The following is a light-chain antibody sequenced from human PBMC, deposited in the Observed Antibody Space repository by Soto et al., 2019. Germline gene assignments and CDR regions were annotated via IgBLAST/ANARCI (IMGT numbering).Light chain of an antibody. V-gene: IGLV2-11*01. CDR1: SSDVGGYNY. J-gene: IGLJ1*01. CDR3: CSYADNNDYV. Sequence: QSALTQPRSVSGSPGQSVTISCTGTSSDVGGYNYVSWYQQHPGKAPKVMIYDVSKRPSGVPDRFSGSKSGNTASLTISGLQAEDEADYYCCSYADNNDYVFGTGTKVTVL. CDR2: DVS.